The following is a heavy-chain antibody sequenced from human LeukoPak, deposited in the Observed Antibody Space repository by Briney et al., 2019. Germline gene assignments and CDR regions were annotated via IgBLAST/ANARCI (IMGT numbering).Heavy chain of an antibody. D-gene: IGHD3-3*01. J-gene: IGHJ4*02. V-gene: IGHV3-53*01. CDR1: GFIVSNKY. CDR2: IYSDGRT. CDR3: AKGPLRFLEWLPHGPFDY. Sequence: GGSLRLSCAASGFIVSNKYMTWVRQAPGRGLEWVSLIYSDGRTYYADSVRGRFTISRDNSKNTLYLQMNSLRAEDTAVYYCAKGPLRFLEWLPHGPFDYWGQGTLVTVSS.